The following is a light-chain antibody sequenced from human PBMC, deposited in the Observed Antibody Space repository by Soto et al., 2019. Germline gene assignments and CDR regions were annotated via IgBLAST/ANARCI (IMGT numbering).Light chain of an antibody. V-gene: IGKV2-28*01. CDR2: LGY. Sequence: DIVMTQSPDSLAVSLGERATINCKSSQSVLYRSNNKNYLAWYLQKPGQSPQLLIYLGYNRSSGIHDRFSGSGSGTDFTLKIRRVEAEDVGVYYCMQALQTPITFGQGTRLEIK. CDR3: MQALQTPIT. J-gene: IGKJ5*01. CDR1: QSVLYRSNNKNY.